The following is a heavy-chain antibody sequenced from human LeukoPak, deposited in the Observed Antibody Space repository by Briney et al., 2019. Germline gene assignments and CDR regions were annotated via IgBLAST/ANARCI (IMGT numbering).Heavy chain of an antibody. V-gene: IGHV5-51*01. Sequence: GESLKISCKGSGYSFTSYWIGWVRPMPGKGLEWMGIIYPGDSDTRYSPSFQGQVTISADKSISTAYLQWSSLKASDTAMYYCARHIGTVTTTNINYYYYMDVWGKGTTVTVSS. CDR3: ARHIGTVTTTNINYYYYMDV. J-gene: IGHJ6*03. CDR1: GYSFTSYW. CDR2: IYPGDSDT. D-gene: IGHD4-17*01.